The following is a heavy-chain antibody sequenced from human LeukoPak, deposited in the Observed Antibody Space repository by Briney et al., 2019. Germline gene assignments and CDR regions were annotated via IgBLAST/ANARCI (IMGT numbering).Heavy chain of an antibody. J-gene: IGHJ4*02. CDR3: ARRGEAAAKGGRYFDQ. D-gene: IGHD6-13*01. Sequence: PSETLSLTCTVSGYSISSGYYWGWIRQPPGKGLEWIGNIYYSGSTYYNPSLKSRLTISVDTSKNQFSLKLSSVTAADTAVYFCARRGEAAAKGGRYFDQWGQGTLVTVSS. V-gene: IGHV4-38-2*02. CDR1: GYSISSGYY. CDR2: IYYSGST.